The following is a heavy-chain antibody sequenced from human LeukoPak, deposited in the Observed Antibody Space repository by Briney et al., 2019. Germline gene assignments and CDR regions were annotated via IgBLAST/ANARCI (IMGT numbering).Heavy chain of an antibody. V-gene: IGHV3-48*01. J-gene: IGHJ3*02. Sequence: QPGGSLRLSCAASGFTFSTYSMNWVRQAPGKGLEWVSYISSSSSTIYYADSVKGRFTISRDNSKNTLYLQMNSLRAEDTAVYYCADTKDYYDSLLSFDIWGQGTMVTVSS. CDR1: GFTFSTYS. D-gene: IGHD3-22*01. CDR2: ISSSSSTI. CDR3: ADTKDYYDSLLSFDI.